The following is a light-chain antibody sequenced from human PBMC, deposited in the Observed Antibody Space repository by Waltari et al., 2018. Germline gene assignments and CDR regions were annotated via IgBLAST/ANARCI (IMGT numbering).Light chain of an antibody. V-gene: IGKV3-15*01. CDR1: QSVRSN. J-gene: IGKJ2*01. CDR2: GAS. CDR3: QQYNNWPYT. Sequence: EIVMTQSPVTLSVSPGERATLSCRASQSVRSNLAWYQQKFGQAPRLLIYGASTRATGIPCRFSGSGSGTEFTLTISSLQSEDFAVYYCQQYNNWPYTFGQGTKLEIK.